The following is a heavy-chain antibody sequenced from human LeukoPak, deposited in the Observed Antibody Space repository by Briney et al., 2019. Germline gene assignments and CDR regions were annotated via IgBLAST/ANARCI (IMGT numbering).Heavy chain of an antibody. V-gene: IGHV4-4*02. D-gene: IGHD6-19*01. CDR3: ATLNPTVAFTMDY. J-gene: IGHJ4*02. CDR2: IFHSGST. Sequence: PSETLSLTCAVSGGSISSSNWWSWVRQPPGKGLEWIGEIFHSGSTNYNPSFKSRVTISVDKSKNHFSLELSSVTAADTAVYYCATLNPTVAFTMDYWGQGTLVTVSS. CDR1: GGSISSSNW.